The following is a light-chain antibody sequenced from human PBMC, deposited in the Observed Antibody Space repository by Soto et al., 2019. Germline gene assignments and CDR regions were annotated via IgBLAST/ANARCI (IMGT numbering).Light chain of an antibody. V-gene: IGKV3-15*01. CDR1: QTVHSN. CDR3: HQYNDWPVYT. Sequence: EIVMTQSPANLSVSPGGRATLSCRASQTVHSNLAWYQHKSGQAPRLLIYAATTRATGIPARISGSGSGTEFTLTITRLQSEDSAVYFCHQYNDWPVYTFGPGTKLEIK. CDR2: AAT. J-gene: IGKJ2*01.